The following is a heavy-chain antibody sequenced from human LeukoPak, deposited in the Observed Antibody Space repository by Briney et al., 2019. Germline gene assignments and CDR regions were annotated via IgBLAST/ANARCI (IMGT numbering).Heavy chain of an antibody. CDR2: IVVGNGNT. D-gene: IGHD1-26*01. CDR1: GFTFTDSA. CDR3: AAEELRGAFDI. Sequence: SVKVSCKASGFTFTDSAMQWVRQARGQRLEWIGWIVVGNGNTHYAQKFQERVTITTDMSTSTTYMELSSLRSEDTAVYYCAAEELRGAFDIWGQGTLVTVSS. J-gene: IGHJ3*02. V-gene: IGHV1-58*02.